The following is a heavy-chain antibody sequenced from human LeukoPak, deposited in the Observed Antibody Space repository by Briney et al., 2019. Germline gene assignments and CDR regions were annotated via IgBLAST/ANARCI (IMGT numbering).Heavy chain of an antibody. CDR2: ISGSGGTT. CDR1: GFTFSSNY. V-gene: IGHV3-23*01. CDR3: AKLHNLNCDY. D-gene: IGHD1-14*01. Sequence: GGSLRLSCAASGFTFSSNYMSWVRQAPGTGLEWVSTISGSGGTTYYADSVKGRFTISRDNSKNTLYLQMNSLRPEDTAVYYCAKLHNLNCDYWGLGTLATVSS. J-gene: IGHJ4*02.